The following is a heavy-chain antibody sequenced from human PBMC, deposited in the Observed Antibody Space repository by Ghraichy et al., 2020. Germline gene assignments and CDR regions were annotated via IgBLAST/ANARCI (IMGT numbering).Heavy chain of an antibody. CDR1: GGSISGYY. CDR3: ATRLFSRSAEAGEFFQY. D-gene: IGHD6-6*01. J-gene: IGHJ1*01. CDR2: IHYTGST. V-gene: IGHV4-59*01. Sequence: SQTRSLTCTVSGGSISGYYWSWIRQPPGKALEWIGYIHYTGSTNYNPSLKSQFTISVDTSRNQFSLTLISVTAADTAVYYCATRLFSRSAEAGEFFQYWGQGTLVTVSS.